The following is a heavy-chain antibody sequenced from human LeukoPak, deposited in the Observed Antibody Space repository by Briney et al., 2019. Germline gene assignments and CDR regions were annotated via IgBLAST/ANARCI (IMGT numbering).Heavy chain of an antibody. Sequence: ASVKVSCRASGYTFTAYYIHWVRQAPGQGLEWMGWINPNSGDTTLPQRFQGRVTMTRDTSIITAYMELSSLTSDDTGMHRCARGPTLGLDIWGQGTMVTVSS. CDR2: INPNSGDT. CDR3: ARGPTLGLDI. J-gene: IGHJ3*02. V-gene: IGHV1-2*02. CDR1: GYTFTAYY.